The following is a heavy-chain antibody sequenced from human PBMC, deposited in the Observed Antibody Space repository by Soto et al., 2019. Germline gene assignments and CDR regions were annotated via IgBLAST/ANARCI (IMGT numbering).Heavy chain of an antibody. CDR3: ARIKWGLNYYNGMDV. Sequence: ASVKVSCKPSGYSFSDYFIQWVRQAPGQGLEWVAWINPKTAATNYAKKFQGRVSLTWDTSSTTAYMELTRLRPDDTAVYYCARIKWGLNYYNGMDVWGQGTTVTVS. V-gene: IGHV1-2*02. D-gene: IGHD1-26*01. CDR2: INPKTAAT. CDR1: GYSFSDYF. J-gene: IGHJ6*02.